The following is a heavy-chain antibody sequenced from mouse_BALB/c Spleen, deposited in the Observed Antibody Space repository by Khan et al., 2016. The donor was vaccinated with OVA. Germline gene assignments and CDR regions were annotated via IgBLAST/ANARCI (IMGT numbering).Heavy chain of an antibody. V-gene: IGHV9-3-1*01. CDR1: GYTFTNYG. CDR3: ARSYGTGAMDY. Sequence: QIQLVQSGPELKKPGETVKISCKASGYTFTNYGMNWVKQAPGKGLKWMGWINTYTGEPTYADDFKGRFAFSLETSASTAYLQINNLKNEDTATYFCARSYGTGAMDYWGQGTSVTVSS. CDR2: INTYTGEP. J-gene: IGHJ4*01. D-gene: IGHD2-10*02.